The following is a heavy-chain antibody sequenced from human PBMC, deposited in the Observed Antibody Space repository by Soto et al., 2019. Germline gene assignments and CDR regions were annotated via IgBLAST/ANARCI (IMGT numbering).Heavy chain of an antibody. Sequence: EVQLVQSGAELKKPGESLRISCQGSGYNFGTSWISWVRQMPGKGLEWLGRIDPSDSYTNYNPSFEGHVTISVDKSINTAYMQWSSVKASDTALYFCARRRDGYNVHAFDIWGQGTMVTVSS. CDR2: IDPSDSYT. CDR1: GYNFGTSW. V-gene: IGHV5-10-1*01. CDR3: ARRRDGYNVHAFDI. J-gene: IGHJ3*02. D-gene: IGHD5-12*01.